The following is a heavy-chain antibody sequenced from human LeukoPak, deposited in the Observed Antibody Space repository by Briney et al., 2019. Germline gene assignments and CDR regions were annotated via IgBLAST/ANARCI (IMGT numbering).Heavy chain of an antibody. CDR3: ARDNDYGDHVYYY. V-gene: IGHV1-69*04. CDR2: IIPTLGIA. CDR1: GGTFSSYT. J-gene: IGHJ4*02. Sequence: SVKVSCKASGGTFSSYTISWVRQAPGQGLEWMGRIIPTLGIANYAQKFQGRVTITADKSTSTAYLELSSLRSEDTAVYYCARDNDYGDHVYYYWGQGTLVIVSS. D-gene: IGHD4-17*01.